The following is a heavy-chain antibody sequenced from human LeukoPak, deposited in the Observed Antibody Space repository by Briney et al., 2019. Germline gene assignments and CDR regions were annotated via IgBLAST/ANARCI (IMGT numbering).Heavy chain of an antibody. D-gene: IGHD2-15*01. CDR2: IYYSGST. V-gene: IGHV4-59*08. CDR1: GGSISSYY. J-gene: IGHJ4*02. CDR3: ARLGYCSGGSCYDSSGYPDY. Sequence: SETLSLTCTVSGGSISSYYWSWIRQPPGKGLEWIGYIYYSGSTNYNPSLKSRVTISVDTSKNQFSLKLSSVTAADTAVYYCARLGYCSGGSCYDSSGYPDYWGQGTLVTVSS.